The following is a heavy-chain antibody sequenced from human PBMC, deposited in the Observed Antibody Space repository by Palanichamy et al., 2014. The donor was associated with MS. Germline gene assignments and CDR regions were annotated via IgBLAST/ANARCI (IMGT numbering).Heavy chain of an antibody. CDR2: ISGSGGST. D-gene: IGHD3-3*01. J-gene: IGHJ6*02. CDR1: GFTFSSYA. Sequence: EVQLLESGGGLVQPGGSLRLSCAASGFTFSSYAMSWVRQAPGKGLEWVSAISGSGGSTYYAGSVKGRFTISRDNSKNTLYLQMNSLRAEDTAVYYCAKLSLYYDFWSGYGGGMDVWGQGTTVTVSS. CDR3: AKLSLYYDFWSGYGGGMDV. V-gene: IGHV3-23*01.